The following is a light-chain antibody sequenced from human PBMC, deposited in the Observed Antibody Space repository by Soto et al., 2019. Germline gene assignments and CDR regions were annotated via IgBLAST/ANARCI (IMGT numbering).Light chain of an antibody. V-gene: IGKV3-20*01. CDR1: QSVSSRN. Sequence: EIVLTQSPGTVSLSPGERATLSCRASQSVSSRNLAWYRQKPGQAPSLLIFGASNRATGIPDRFSGSGSGTDFILTIRRLEPEDCGVYYCLRYSDSPPAYTFGQGTKLEIK. J-gene: IGKJ2*01. CDR2: GAS. CDR3: LRYSDSPPAYT.